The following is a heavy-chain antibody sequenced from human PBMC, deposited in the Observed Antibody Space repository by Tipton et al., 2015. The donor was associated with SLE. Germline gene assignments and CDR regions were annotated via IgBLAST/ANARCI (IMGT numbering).Heavy chain of an antibody. J-gene: IGHJ4*02. V-gene: IGHV1-18*01. Sequence: QVQLVQSGAEVKKPGASVRVSCKASGYTFNTRGFIWVRQAPGQGLEWMGWITPYNGQSDFAQNFQARATMTTDTSTGTAYLELRTLRSDETAEYFCGSWEGYGDSPINYRGQGTLGSVSS. CDR1: GYTFNTRG. CDR2: ITPYNGQS. D-gene: IGHD4-17*01. CDR3: GSWEGYGDSPINY.